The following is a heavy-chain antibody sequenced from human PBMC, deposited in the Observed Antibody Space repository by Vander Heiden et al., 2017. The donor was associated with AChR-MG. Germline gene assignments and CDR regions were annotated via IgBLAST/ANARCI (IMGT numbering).Heavy chain of an antibody. J-gene: IGHJ5*02. CDR1: GGTFSRYP. D-gene: IGHD5-12*01. CDR2: IIPFFGTT. Sequence: QVQLMQSGAEVKKPGASVKVSCQVSGGTFSRYPINWVRQAPGQGLEWMGEIIPFFGTTNYAQKFQGRVTITADESTSTVYMELSRLKSEDSAVYYCARGEERATITRGYFDPWGQGTQLTVSS. CDR3: ARGEERATITRGYFDP. V-gene: IGHV1-69*01.